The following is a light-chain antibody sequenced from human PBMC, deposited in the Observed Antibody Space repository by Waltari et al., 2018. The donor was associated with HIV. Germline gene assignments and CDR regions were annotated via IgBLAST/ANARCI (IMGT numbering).Light chain of an antibody. V-gene: IGLV2-14*01. Sequence: QSALTQPASVSGSPGQSITIPCIGTNSDVGGYNSVSWYQQRPGKAPKLLIYEVTNRPSGISNRFSGSKSGNTASLTLSGLQAEDEADYYCSSYTTTTTVVFGGGTKVTVL. J-gene: IGLJ2*01. CDR2: EVT. CDR1: NSDVGGYNS. CDR3: SSYTTTTTVV.